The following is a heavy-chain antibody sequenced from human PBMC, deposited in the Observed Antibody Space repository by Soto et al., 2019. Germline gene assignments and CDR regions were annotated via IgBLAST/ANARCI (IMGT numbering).Heavy chain of an antibody. Sequence: QVTVKESGPVLVKPTETLTLTCTVSGFSLSNAGLGVSWIRQPPGKALEWLAHIFSNDEKSYSTPLKSRLTLSQDTSTSQVVLTLINMDPVDTTTYYCASTYSTSCYWFDPWGQGTLVTVSS. D-gene: IGHD6-13*01. V-gene: IGHV2-26*04. J-gene: IGHJ5*02. CDR1: GFSLSNAGLG. CDR3: ASTYSTSCYWFDP. CDR2: IFSNDEK.